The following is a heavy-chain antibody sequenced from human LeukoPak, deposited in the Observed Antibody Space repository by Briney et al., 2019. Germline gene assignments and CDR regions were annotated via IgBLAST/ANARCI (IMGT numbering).Heavy chain of an antibody. D-gene: IGHD6-13*01. CDR1: GGSISSYY. CDR3: ARHVGSSSWSYDY. V-gene: IGHV4-4*09. J-gene: IGHJ4*02. Sequence: PSETLSLTCTVSGGSISSYYWSWIWQPPGKGLEWIGYIYTSGSTNYNPSLESRVTISVDTSKNQFSLKLSSVTAADTAVYYCARHVGSSSWSYDYWGQGTRVTVSS. CDR2: IYTSGST.